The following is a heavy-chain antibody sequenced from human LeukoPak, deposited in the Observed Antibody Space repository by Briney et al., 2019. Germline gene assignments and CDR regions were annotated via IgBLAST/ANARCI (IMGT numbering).Heavy chain of an antibody. J-gene: IGHJ5*02. Sequence: ASVKVSCKASGYTFTSYGISWVRQAPGQGLEWMGWISAYNGNTNYAQKVQGRVTMTEDTSTDTAYMELSSLRSEDTAVYYCATDALWFGELHNWFDPWGQGTLVTVSS. CDR3: ATDALWFGELHNWFDP. D-gene: IGHD3-10*01. CDR2: ISAYNGNT. V-gene: IGHV1-18*01. CDR1: GYTFTSYG.